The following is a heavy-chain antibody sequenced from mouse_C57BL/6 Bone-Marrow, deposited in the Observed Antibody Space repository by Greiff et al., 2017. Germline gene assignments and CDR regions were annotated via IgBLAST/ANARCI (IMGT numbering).Heavy chain of an antibody. V-gene: IGHV2-2*01. J-gene: IGHJ4*01. CDR2: IWSGGST. CDR3: ARTYYSKAMDY. D-gene: IGHD2-5*01. CDR1: GFSLTSYG. Sequence: QVPLQQSVPGLVQPSQSLSITCPVPGFSLTSYGVHWVRPSPGKGLEWLGVIWSGGSTDYNVAFISRLSISKDNSKSQVFFKMNSLQADDTAIYYCARTYYSKAMDYWGQGTSDTVSS.